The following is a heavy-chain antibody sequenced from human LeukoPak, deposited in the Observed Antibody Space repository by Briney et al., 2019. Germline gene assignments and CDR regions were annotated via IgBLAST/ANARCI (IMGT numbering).Heavy chain of an antibody. D-gene: IGHD5-18*01. Sequence: SETLSLTCTVSGGSISSGDYYWSWIRQPPGKGLEWIGYIYYSGSTNYNPSLKSRVTISVDTSKNQFSLKLSSVTAADTAVYYCARGGRGYSYGSLYCFDYWGQGTLVTVSS. J-gene: IGHJ4*02. CDR1: GGSISSGDYY. CDR2: IYYSGST. V-gene: IGHV4-61*08. CDR3: ARGGRGYSYGSLYCFDY.